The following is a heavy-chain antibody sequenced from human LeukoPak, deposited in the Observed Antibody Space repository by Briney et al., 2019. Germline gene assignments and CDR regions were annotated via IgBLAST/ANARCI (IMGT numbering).Heavy chain of an antibody. V-gene: IGHV4-4*02. CDR2: IYHSGST. CDR1: GGSISSSNW. D-gene: IGHD3-22*01. CDR3: ARYYYDSSGHPGGYFDY. Sequence: SETLSLTCAVSGGSISSSNWWSWVRQPPGKGLEWIGEIYHSGSTNYNPSLKSRVTISVDKSKNQFSLKLSSVTAADTAVYYCARYYYDSSGHPGGYFDYWGQGTLVTVSS. J-gene: IGHJ4*02.